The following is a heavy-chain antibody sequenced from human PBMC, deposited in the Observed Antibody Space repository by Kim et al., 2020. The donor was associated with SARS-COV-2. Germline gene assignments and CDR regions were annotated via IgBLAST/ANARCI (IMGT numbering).Heavy chain of an antibody. CDR1: GFTFSDYY. CDR2: ISSSSSYT. V-gene: IGHV3-11*06. CDR3: ARGRPYRYGWFDP. J-gene: IGHJ5*02. D-gene: IGHD5-18*01. Sequence: GGSLRLSCAASGFTFSDYYMSWIRQAPGKGLEWVSYISSSSSYTNYADSVKGRFTISRDNAKNSLYLQMNSLRAEDTAVYYCARGRPYRYGWFDPWGQGTLVTVSS.